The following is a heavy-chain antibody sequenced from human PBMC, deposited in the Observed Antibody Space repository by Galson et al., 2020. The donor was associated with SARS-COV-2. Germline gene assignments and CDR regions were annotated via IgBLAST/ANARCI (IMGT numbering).Heavy chain of an antibody. Sequence: GESLKISCTASGFTFSTYALSWVRQAPGRGLELVSSMGGSGSSTYNADSVKGRFTISRDNSKNTLYLQLNSVRAEDTAVYFCAKQMATIWDPLDYWGQGTLVTVSS. D-gene: IGHD3-16*01. V-gene: IGHV3-23*01. CDR2: MGGSGSST. CDR3: AKQMATIWDPLDY. J-gene: IGHJ4*02. CDR1: GFTFSTYA.